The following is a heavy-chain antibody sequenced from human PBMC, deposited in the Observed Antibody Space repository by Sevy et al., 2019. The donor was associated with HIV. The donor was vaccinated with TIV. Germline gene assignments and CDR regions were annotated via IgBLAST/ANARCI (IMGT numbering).Heavy chain of an antibody. CDR1: GFTFSIST. CDR3: ATEGPY. J-gene: IGHJ4*02. CDR2: INGRGSTI. V-gene: IGHV3-23*01. Sequence: GRSLRLSCTASGFTFSISTMTWVRQAPGKGLEWVSGINGRGSTISYAESVKGRFTISRDNSKNALYMQMNSLRAEDTAIYYCATEGPYWGQGTLVTVSS.